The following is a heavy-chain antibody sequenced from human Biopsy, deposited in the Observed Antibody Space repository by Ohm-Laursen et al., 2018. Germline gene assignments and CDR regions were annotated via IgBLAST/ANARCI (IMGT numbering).Heavy chain of an antibody. V-gene: IGHV4-59*07. J-gene: IGHJ6*02. Sequence: SGTLSLTCTISRGSISSNFWSWIRQPPGKGLEWIGYMSNSGSTNYNPSLKSRVTISMDAPKNQFSLNLNSVTAADTAVYYCARATSSTGWPYYYFYGMDVWGQGTTVTVSS. D-gene: IGHD2-2*01. CDR2: MSNSGST. CDR3: ARATSSTGWPYYYFYGMDV. CDR1: RGSISSNF.